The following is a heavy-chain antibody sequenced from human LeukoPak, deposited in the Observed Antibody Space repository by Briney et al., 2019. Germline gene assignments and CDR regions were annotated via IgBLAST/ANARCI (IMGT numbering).Heavy chain of an antibody. CDR1: GFTFSSFA. J-gene: IGHJ6*02. Sequence: SGGSLRLSCAASGFTFSSFAMSWVRQAPGKGLEWVSTISGSGGDTYYADSVKGRFTISRDNSKNTLYLQMNSLRAEDTAVYYCARENNGYYYGMDVWGQGTTVTVSS. CDR2: ISGSGGDT. D-gene: IGHD1/OR15-1a*01. CDR3: ARENNGYYYGMDV. V-gene: IGHV3-23*01.